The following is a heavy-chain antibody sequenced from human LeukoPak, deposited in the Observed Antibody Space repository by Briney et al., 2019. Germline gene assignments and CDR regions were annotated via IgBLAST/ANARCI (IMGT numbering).Heavy chain of an antibody. Sequence: SETLSLTCGVDGGSVGGYYWSWIRQSPGKGLEWIGEVNHRGTANYNPSLRRRATISVDTSKNQFSLRLTSVTAADTAVYFCARYSNRDLNYYFMDVWGNGTTVTISS. CDR3: ARYSNRDLNYYFMDV. CDR2: VNHRGTA. D-gene: IGHD2-21*01. V-gene: IGHV4-34*01. J-gene: IGHJ6*03. CDR1: GGSVGGYY.